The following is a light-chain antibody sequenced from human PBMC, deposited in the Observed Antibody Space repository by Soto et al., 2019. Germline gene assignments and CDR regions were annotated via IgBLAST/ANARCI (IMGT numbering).Light chain of an antibody. CDR2: AAS. CDR1: QSISSN. CDR3: QQYNIWPPYT. J-gene: IGKJ2*01. V-gene: IGKV3-15*01. Sequence: EIVMTQSPATLSVSPGERVTLSCRASQSISSNLAWYQQKPGQAPRLLIYAASYRAPGVPARFSGSGSGTDFSLTISSLQSEDFAVYYCQQYNIWPPYTFGQGTKLEIK.